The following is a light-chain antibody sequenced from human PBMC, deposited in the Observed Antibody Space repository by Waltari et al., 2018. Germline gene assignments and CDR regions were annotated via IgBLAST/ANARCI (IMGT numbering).Light chain of an antibody. J-gene: IGKJ1*01. Sequence: DSQMTQSPSTLSASVGDRVTITCRASQDVSVWLAWYQLKPGQAPKLFIYAASSLQSGVPSRFSGSGSGTEFTLTISSLQPDDFATYYCQQYNSFWTFDQGTKVEIK. CDR2: AAS. V-gene: IGKV1-5*01. CDR3: QQYNSFWT. CDR1: QDVSVW.